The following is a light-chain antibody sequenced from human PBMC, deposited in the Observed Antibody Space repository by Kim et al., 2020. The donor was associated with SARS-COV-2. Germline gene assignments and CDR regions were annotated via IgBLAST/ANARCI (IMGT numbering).Light chain of an antibody. CDR1: SLRSYN. J-gene: IGLJ3*02. Sequence: ALRHTVRITCQGDSLRSYNASWYQQKPGQAPVLVIYGKNNRPSGIPDRFSGSSSGNTASLTITGAQAEDEADYYCNSRDSSGNHLVFGGGTQLTVL. V-gene: IGLV3-19*01. CDR2: GKN. CDR3: NSRDSSGNHLV.